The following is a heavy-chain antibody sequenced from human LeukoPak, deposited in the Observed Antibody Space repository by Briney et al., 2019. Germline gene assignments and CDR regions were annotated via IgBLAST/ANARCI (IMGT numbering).Heavy chain of an antibody. D-gene: IGHD3-22*01. Sequence: GGSLRLSCVVSGFTVRSNYMSRVRQAPGKGLECVPIIYSDGTTYYADSVKGRFTISRDNSENTLYLQMNSLRAEDTAMYYYTRDQYSSFHFGYWGQGTLVTVSS. CDR2: IYSDGTT. J-gene: IGHJ4*02. CDR1: GFTVRSNY. V-gene: IGHV3-53*01. CDR3: TRDQYSSFHFGY.